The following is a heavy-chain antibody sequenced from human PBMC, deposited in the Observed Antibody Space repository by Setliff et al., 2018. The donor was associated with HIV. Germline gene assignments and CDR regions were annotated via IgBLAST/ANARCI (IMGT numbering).Heavy chain of an antibody. D-gene: IGHD2-15*01. CDR1: GGSISSSD. CDR3: VRAPRYSGGLFYYYYMDI. V-gene: IGHV3-48*03. Sequence: LSLTCAVSGGSISSSDWWSWVRQPPGKGLEWISYITSDGATMYYGASVQGRFTVSRDNSKNSLYLQMSSLRVDDTAVYYCVRAPRYSGGLFYYYYMDIWGTGTAVTVSS. CDR2: ITSDGATM. J-gene: IGHJ6*03.